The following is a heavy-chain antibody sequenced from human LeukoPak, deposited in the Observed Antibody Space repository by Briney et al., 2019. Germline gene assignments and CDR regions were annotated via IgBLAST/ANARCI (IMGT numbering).Heavy chain of an antibody. CDR1: GGSISSSYW. CDR2: IHPSGST. CDR3: ARGPPPDFDY. V-gene: IGHV4-4*07. J-gene: IGHJ4*02. Sequence: PSETLSLTCAVSGGSISSSYWWSWVRQPAGKGLEWIGRIHPSGSTNYNPSLKSRVTLSVDTSKNQFSLKLSSVTAADTAVYYCARGPPPDFDYWGRGTLVTVSS.